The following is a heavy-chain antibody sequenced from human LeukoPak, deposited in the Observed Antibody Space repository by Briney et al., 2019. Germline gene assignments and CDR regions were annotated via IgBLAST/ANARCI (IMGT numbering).Heavy chain of an antibody. CDR2: INPNSGGT. CDR3: ARDYFEDYYDSSGPEAFDY. Sequence: ASVKVSCKASGYTFTGYYMHWVRQAPGQGLEWMGWINPNSGGTNYAQKFQGRVTMTRDTSISTAYMELRSLRSDDAAVYYCARDYFEDYYDSSGPEAFDYWGQGTLVTVSS. D-gene: IGHD3-22*01. V-gene: IGHV1-2*02. J-gene: IGHJ4*02. CDR1: GYTFTGYY.